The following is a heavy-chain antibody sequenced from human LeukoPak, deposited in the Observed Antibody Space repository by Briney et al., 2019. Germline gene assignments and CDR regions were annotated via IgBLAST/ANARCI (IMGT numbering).Heavy chain of an antibody. Sequence: GGTLRLSCAASGFTFSSYAMSWVRQAPGRGLEWVSAISGSGGSTYYADSVKGRFTISRDNPKNTLYLQMNSLRAEDTAVYYCAKASRGYSYGSQLTYYFDYWGQGTLVTVSS. D-gene: IGHD5-18*01. J-gene: IGHJ4*02. CDR2: ISGSGGST. V-gene: IGHV3-23*01. CDR1: GFTFSSYA. CDR3: AKASRGYSYGSQLTYYFDY.